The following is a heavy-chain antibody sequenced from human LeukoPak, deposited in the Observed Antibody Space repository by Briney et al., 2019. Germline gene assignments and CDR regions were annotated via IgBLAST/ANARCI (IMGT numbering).Heavy chain of an antibody. CDR2: ISRSSSTI. J-gene: IGHJ5*02. V-gene: IGHV3-48*04. CDR3: ARDSAARPYPYNWFDP. D-gene: IGHD6-6*01. Sequence: PGGSLRLSCAASGFTFSSYSMNWVRQAPGKGLEWVSYISRSSSTIYYADSVKGRFTISRDNAKNSLYLQMNSLRAEDTAVYYCARDSAARPYPYNWFDPWGQGTLVTVSS. CDR1: GFTFSSYS.